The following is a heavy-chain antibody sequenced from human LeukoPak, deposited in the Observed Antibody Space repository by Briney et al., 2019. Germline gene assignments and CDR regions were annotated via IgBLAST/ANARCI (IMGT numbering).Heavy chain of an antibody. D-gene: IGHD4-11*01. CDR3: ARDRDYSNTEKGFDY. Sequence: ASVKVSCKTSGYTFTDYYIHWVRQAPGQGLEWMGWINPNSGESNSAQKFQGRVTMTGDTSISTAYMELRRVTSDDTAVYYCARDRDYSNTEKGFDYWGQGTLVTVSS. CDR2: INPNSGES. V-gene: IGHV1-2*02. CDR1: GYTFTDYY. J-gene: IGHJ4*02.